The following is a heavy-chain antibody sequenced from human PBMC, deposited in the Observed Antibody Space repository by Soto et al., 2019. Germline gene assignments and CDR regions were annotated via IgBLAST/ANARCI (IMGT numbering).Heavy chain of an antibody. V-gene: IGHV6-1*01. Sequence: KTLSLTCAISGGSVSSNSATWSWIRQSPSRGLEWLGWTYYRSEWYNDYAVCVKSRININPDTSKNHFSLQLNSVTPEDTAVYYCARYEYSSDALRGGFEYWGQGTLVTVSS. CDR3: ARYEYSSDALRGGFEY. CDR1: GGSVSSNSAT. CDR2: TYYRSEWYN. J-gene: IGHJ4*02. D-gene: IGHD6-6*01.